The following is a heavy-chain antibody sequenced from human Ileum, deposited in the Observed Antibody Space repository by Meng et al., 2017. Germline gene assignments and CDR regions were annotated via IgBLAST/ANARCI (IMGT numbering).Heavy chain of an antibody. J-gene: IGHJ4*02. CDR3: ATNGFYSIDN. Sequence: QLKLKGPAPGPGKPSGPLSLTCTASVGSITNKDWWSGVRQPPGKGLEWIGEMHHDGRTNYNPSFKSRVIMSIDKSRNQFSLHLSSVTAADTAVYFCATNGFYSIDNWGQGTLVIVSS. CDR2: MHHDGRT. V-gene: IGHV4-4*02. CDR1: VGSITNKDW. D-gene: IGHD2-8*01.